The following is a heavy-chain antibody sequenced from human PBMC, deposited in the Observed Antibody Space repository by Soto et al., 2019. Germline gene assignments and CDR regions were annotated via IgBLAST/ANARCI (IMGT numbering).Heavy chain of an antibody. J-gene: IGHJ4*02. CDR2: IYHSGST. D-gene: IGHD4-17*01. Sequence: TLSLTCAVSGGSISSGGYSWIWIRHPPGKGLEWIGYIYHSGSTYYNPSLKSRVTISVDRSKNQFSLKLSSVTAADTAVYYCAREHGDISYFDYWGQGTLVTVSS. CDR3: AREHGDISYFDY. V-gene: IGHV4-30-2*01. CDR1: GGSISSGGYS.